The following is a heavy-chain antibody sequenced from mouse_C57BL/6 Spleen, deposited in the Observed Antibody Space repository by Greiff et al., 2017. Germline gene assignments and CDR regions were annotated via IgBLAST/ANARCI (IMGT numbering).Heavy chain of an antibody. D-gene: IGHD4-1*01. CDR1: GYTFTEYT. CDR2: FYPGSGSI. CDR3: ARHETLLTGTRVYYFDY. J-gene: IGHJ2*01. Sequence: VQLQQSGAELVKPGASVKLSCKASGYTFTEYTIHWVKQRPGQGLEWIGWFYPGSGSIKYNEKFKDKATLTADKSSSTVYMELSRLTSEDSAVYFCARHETLLTGTRVYYFDYWGQGTTLTVSS. V-gene: IGHV1-62-2*01.